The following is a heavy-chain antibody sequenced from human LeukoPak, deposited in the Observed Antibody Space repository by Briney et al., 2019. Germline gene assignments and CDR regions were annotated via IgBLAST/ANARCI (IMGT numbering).Heavy chain of an antibody. CDR3: ARYYYDSSDYPEGFDY. Sequence: ASVKVSCKASGYTFTSYDINWVRQATGQGLEWMGWMNPNSGNTGYAQKFQGRVTMTRNTSISTAYMELSSLRSEDTAVYYCARYYYDSSDYPEGFDYWGQGTLVTVSS. CDR2: MNPNSGNT. V-gene: IGHV1-8*01. J-gene: IGHJ4*02. D-gene: IGHD3-22*01. CDR1: GYTFTSYD.